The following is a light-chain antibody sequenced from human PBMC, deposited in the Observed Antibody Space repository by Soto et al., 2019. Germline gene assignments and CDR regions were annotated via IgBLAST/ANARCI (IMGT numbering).Light chain of an antibody. CDR3: QQYGSSLRT. Sequence: EIVLTQSPATLSLSPGERATLSCRASQRISSNLAWYQHKPGQAPRLLIFGASGRATGIPERFSGSGSGTDFSLTISRLEPEDSAVYYCQQYGSSLRTFGGGTKVDIK. CDR1: QRISSN. V-gene: IGKV3-20*01. CDR2: GAS. J-gene: IGKJ4*01.